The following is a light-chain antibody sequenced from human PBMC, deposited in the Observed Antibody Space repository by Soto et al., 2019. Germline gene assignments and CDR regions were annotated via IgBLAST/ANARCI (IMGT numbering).Light chain of an antibody. V-gene: IGKV1-39*01. Sequence: DIQMTQSPSSLSASVGDRVTITCRASQSISTHLNWYQQKPGKAPKLLIYGSSSLQSGVPSRFSGSGSGTDFTLTISSLQPEDFATYHCQQSYSPFWTFGQGTKVDI. CDR2: GSS. CDR3: QQSYSPFWT. CDR1: QSISTH. J-gene: IGKJ1*01.